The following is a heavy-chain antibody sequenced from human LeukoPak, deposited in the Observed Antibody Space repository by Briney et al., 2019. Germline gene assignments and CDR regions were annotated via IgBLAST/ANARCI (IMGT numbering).Heavy chain of an antibody. CDR2: IIPIFGIA. CDR3: ARSGYCSSTSCLDAFDI. V-gene: IGHV1-69*04. Sequence: SVKVSCKASGGTFSSYAISWVRQASGQGLEWMGRIIPIFGIANYAQKFQGRVTITADKSTSTAYMELSSLRSEDTAVYYCARSGYCSSTSCLDAFDIWGQGTMVTVSS. CDR1: GGTFSSYA. J-gene: IGHJ3*02. D-gene: IGHD2-2*03.